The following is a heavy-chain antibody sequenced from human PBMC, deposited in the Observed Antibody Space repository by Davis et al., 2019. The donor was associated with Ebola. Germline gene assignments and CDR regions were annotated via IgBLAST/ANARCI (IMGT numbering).Heavy chain of an antibody. Sequence: MPSETLSLTCTVSGGSISSYYWSWIRQPPGKGLEWIGYIYYSGSTNYNPSLKSRVSMSVDTSKNQFSLKLTSVTAADTAFYYCARLHRLQAHNSLYCDHWGQGALVTVSS. V-gene: IGHV4-59*08. CDR2: IYYSGST. CDR1: GGSISSYY. CDR3: ARLHRLQAHNSLYCDH. D-gene: IGHD4-11*01. J-gene: IGHJ4*02.